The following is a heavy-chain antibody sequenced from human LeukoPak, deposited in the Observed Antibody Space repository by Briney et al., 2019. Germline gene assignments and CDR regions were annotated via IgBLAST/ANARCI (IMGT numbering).Heavy chain of an antibody. CDR2: IYSGDTT. D-gene: IGHD3-10*01. Sequence: PGGSLRLSCAASGFTVSTNYMSWVRQAPGKGLEWVSVIYSGDTTFYADSVRGKFTISRDNSKSTLYLQMNSLRAEDTAVYYCASILRSSSGYYFDYWGQGTLVTVSS. CDR3: ASILRSSSGYYFDY. J-gene: IGHJ4*02. V-gene: IGHV3-66*01. CDR1: GFTVSTNY.